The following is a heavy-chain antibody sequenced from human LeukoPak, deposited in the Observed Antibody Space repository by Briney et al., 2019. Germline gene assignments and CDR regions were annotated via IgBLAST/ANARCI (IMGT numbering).Heavy chain of an antibody. CDR3: ARSRYSGYDLGY. Sequence: SETLSLTCAVYGGSFSGYYWSWVRQPPGKGLEWIGEINHSGSTNYNPSLKSRVTISVDTPKNQFSLKLSSVTAADTAVYYCARSRYSGYDLGYWGQGTLVTVSS. CDR2: INHSGST. V-gene: IGHV4-34*01. J-gene: IGHJ4*02. D-gene: IGHD5-12*01. CDR1: GGSFSGYY.